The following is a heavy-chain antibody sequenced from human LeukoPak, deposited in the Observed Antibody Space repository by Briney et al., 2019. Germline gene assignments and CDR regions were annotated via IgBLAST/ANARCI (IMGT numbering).Heavy chain of an antibody. V-gene: IGHV4-59*01. Sequence: SETLSLTCTVSGGSISSYYWSWIRQPPGGGLEWIGYIYYSGSTNYNPSLKRRVTISLDTSKSQSSLKLRSVTAADTAVYYCARSGLDSRYYFGMDVWGQGTTVTVPS. D-gene: IGHD5-12*01. CDR2: IYYSGST. CDR3: ARSGLDSRYYFGMDV. CDR1: GGSISSYY. J-gene: IGHJ6*02.